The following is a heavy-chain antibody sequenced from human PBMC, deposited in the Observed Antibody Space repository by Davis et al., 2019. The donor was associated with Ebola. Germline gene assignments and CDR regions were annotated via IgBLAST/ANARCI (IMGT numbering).Heavy chain of an antibody. CDR2: ISISSAFI. CDR1: GFTFSTYT. D-gene: IGHD6-19*01. Sequence: GESLKISCAASGFTFSTYTMTWVRQAPGKGLEWVSSISISSAFIYYADSVKGRFTVSRDNSKNTLHLQMNSLRVEDTAIYYCAKDTSNVWFDVWGQGTMVTVSS. V-gene: IGHV3-21*04. J-gene: IGHJ3*01. CDR3: AKDTSNVWFDV.